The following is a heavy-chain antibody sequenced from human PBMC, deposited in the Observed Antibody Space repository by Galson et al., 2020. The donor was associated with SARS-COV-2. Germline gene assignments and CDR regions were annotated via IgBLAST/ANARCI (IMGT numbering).Heavy chain of an antibody. CDR3: ATYNGVTMIVKDAFEI. CDR1: GGTFSSYA. D-gene: IGHD3-22*01. Sequence: SVKVSCKASGGTFSSYAISWVRQAPGQGLEWMGGIIPILGIANYAQKFQGRVTITADKSTSTAYMELSSLRSEDTAVYYCATYNGVTMIVKDAFEIWGQGTMVTVSS. V-gene: IGHV1-69*10. CDR2: IIPILGIA. J-gene: IGHJ3*02.